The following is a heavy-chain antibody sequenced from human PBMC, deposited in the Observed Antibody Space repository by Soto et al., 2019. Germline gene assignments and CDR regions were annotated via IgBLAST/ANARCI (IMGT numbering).Heavy chain of an antibody. CDR3: ARGPNIVVVPAAMRGYWYFDL. J-gene: IGHJ2*01. CDR2: ISSSSSYI. V-gene: IGHV3-21*01. CDR1: GFTFSSYS. Sequence: EVQLVESGGGLVKPGGSLRLSCAASGFTFSSYSMNWVRQAPGKGLEWVSSISSSSSYIYYADSVKGRFTISRDNAKNSLYLQMNSLRAEDTAVYYCARGPNIVVVPAAMRGYWYFDLWGRGTLVTVSS. D-gene: IGHD2-2*01.